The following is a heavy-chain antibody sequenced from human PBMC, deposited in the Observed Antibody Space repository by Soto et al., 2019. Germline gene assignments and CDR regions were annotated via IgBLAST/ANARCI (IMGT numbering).Heavy chain of an antibody. CDR2: IDPSDSYT. Sequence: GESLKISCKGSGYSFTSYWISWVRQMPGKGLEWMGRIDPSDSYTNYSPSFQGHVTISADKSISTAYLQWSSLKASDTAMYYCAREYYFSPDYYYGMDVWGQGTTVTVSS. CDR3: AREYYFSPDYYYGMDV. CDR1: GYSFTSYW. D-gene: IGHD3-10*01. J-gene: IGHJ6*02. V-gene: IGHV5-10-1*01.